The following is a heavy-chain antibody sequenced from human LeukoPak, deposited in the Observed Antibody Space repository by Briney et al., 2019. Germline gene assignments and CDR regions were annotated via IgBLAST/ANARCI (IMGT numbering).Heavy chain of an antibody. J-gene: IGHJ4*02. CDR1: GGSISSSSYY. V-gene: IGHV4-39*07. CDR2: IYYSGST. D-gene: IGHD1-26*01. CDR3: SRESGAFCPFGY. Sequence: SETLSPTCTVSGGSISSSSYYWGWIRQPPGKGLEWIGSIYYSGSTYYNPSLNGRVTMSLDESSNQLSLKLTSVTAADTAIYYCSRESGAFCPFGYWGQGTLVIVPS.